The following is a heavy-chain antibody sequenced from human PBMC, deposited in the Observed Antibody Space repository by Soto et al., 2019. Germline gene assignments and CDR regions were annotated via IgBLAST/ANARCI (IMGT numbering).Heavy chain of an antibody. J-gene: IGHJ4*01. CDR3: ASKRPSVVSKSFFD. CDR2: IYYSGST. D-gene: IGHD2-8*02. CDR1: GDSMNNRGYS. Sequence: PSDTLSITCTSTGDSMNNRGYSFGCIRQPPGKGLEWIGSIYYSGSTYNKRSLKSRVSMSVDTSKNQFSLKLRSVTAADTALYYCASKRPSVVSKSFFD. V-gene: IGHV4-39*01.